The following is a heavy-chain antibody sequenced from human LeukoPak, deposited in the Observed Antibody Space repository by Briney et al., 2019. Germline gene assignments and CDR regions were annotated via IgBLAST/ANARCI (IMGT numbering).Heavy chain of an antibody. Sequence: PSQTLSLTCAVSGGSISSGGYSWSWIRQPPGKGLEWIGCIYHSGSTYYNPSLKSRVTISVDRSKNQFSLKLSSVTAADTAVYYCASSIDHPSYYYYGMDVWGQGTTVIVSS. V-gene: IGHV4-30-2*01. D-gene: IGHD1-14*01. CDR2: IYHSGST. CDR3: ASSIDHPSYYYYGMDV. CDR1: GGSISSGGYS. J-gene: IGHJ6*02.